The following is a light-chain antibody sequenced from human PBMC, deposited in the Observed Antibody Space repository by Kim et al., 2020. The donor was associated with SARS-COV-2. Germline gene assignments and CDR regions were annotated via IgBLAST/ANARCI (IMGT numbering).Light chain of an antibody. CDR2: STN. CDR1: SGSVSTSYY. J-gene: IGLJ3*02. CDR3: VLYMGSGLWV. V-gene: IGLV8-61*01. Sequence: QTAVTQEPSFSVSPGGTVTLTCGLSSGSVSTSYYPSWYQQTPGQAPRTLIYSTNTRSSGVPDRFSGSILGNKAALTITGAQADDESDYYCVLYMGSGLWVFGGGTKVTVL.